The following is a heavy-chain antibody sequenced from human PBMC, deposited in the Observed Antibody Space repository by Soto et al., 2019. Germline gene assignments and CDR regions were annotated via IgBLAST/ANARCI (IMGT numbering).Heavy chain of an antibody. CDR1: GGSVSSSAYY. CDR3: ARHEDSYYKDHFDY. CDR2: VYYSGIT. V-gene: IGHV4-39*01. J-gene: IGHJ4*02. Sequence: SETLSLTCTVSGGSVSSSAYYWGWVRQPPGKGLEWIGSVYYSGITYYNPSLKSRVTISVDTPKNRFSLRLRSVTAADTAIYYCARHEDSYYKDHFDYWGQGALVTVSS. D-gene: IGHD3-10*01.